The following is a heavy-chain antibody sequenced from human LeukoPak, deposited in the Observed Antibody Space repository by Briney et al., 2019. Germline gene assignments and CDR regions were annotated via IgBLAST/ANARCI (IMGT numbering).Heavy chain of an antibody. D-gene: IGHD6-13*01. J-gene: IGHJ6*02. CDR1: GFTFSSYG. CDR2: IGYDGSNK. CDR3: AREEAYSSSWYYPKTCYYYGMDV. Sequence: GGSLRLSCAASGFTFSSYGMHWVRQAPGKGLGWVAVIGYDGSNKYYADSVKGRFTISRDNSKNTLYLQMNSLRAEDTAVYYCAREEAYSSSWYYPKTCYYYGMDVWGQGTTVTVSS. V-gene: IGHV3-33*01.